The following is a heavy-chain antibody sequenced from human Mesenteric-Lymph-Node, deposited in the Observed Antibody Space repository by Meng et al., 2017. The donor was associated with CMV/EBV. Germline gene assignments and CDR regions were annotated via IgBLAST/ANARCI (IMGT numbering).Heavy chain of an antibody. J-gene: IGHJ6*02. CDR1: GYTFTSYY. V-gene: IGHV1-46*01. Sequence: ASVKVSCKASGYTFTSYYMHWVRQAPGQGLEWMGIINPSGGSTSYAQKFQGRVTMTRDTSTSTVYMELSSLRSEDTAVYYCARGPRGLRFARTTYYGMDVWGQGTTVTVSS. D-gene: IGHD3-3*01. CDR3: ARGPRGLRFARTTYYGMDV. CDR2: INPSGGST.